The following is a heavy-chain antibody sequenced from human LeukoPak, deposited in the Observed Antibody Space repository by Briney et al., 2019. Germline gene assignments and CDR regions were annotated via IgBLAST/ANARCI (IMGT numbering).Heavy chain of an antibody. CDR3: ARDRDASGDIDY. V-gene: IGHV1-8*01. J-gene: IGHJ4*02. CDR1: GYTFTSYD. Sequence: ASVKVSCKASGYTFTSYDINWVRQATGQGLEWMGWMNPNSGNAGYAQKFQGRVTMTRNTSISTVYMELSSLRSEDTAVYYCARDRDASGDIDYWGQGTLVTVSS. D-gene: IGHD3-16*01. CDR2: MNPNSGNA.